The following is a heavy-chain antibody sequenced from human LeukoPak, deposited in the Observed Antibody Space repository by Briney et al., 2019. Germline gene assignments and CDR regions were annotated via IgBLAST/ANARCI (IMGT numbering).Heavy chain of an antibody. V-gene: IGHV1-2*02. J-gene: IGHJ4*02. CDR2: INPKTNGT. CDR3: ARSKRRGDLLDY. Sequence: ASVKLSCKASVYTFSDYYVHWVRQALGQGLEWMGWINPKTNGTNFALKFLGRVTMTRDTSISTAYMELTSLRSDDTALYYCARSKRRGDLLDYWGQGILVTVSS. CDR1: VYTFSDYY. D-gene: IGHD2-21*02.